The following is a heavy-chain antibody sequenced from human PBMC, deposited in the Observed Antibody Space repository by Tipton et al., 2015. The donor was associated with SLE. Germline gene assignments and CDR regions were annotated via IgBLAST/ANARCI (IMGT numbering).Heavy chain of an antibody. J-gene: IGHJ3*01. D-gene: IGHD2-15*01. CDR3: AKPDVERDMVAGGGSCDD. V-gene: IGHV3-23*01. CDR1: GFTFSSYA. Sequence: GSLRLSCAASGFTFSSYAMSWVRQSPGKGLEWVSAISGSGGSTYYADSVQGRFTISRDNSKNTLYLQMNSLRAEDTAVYYCAKPDVERDMVAGGGSCDDWGQGTMVTVSS. CDR2: ISGSGGST.